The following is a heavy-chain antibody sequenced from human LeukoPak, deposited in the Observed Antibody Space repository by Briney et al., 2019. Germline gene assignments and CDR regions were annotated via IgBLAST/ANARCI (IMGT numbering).Heavy chain of an antibody. J-gene: IGHJ4*02. CDR1: GGSISSYY. CDR2: IYYSGST. D-gene: IGHD3-10*01. CDR3: ARTGWFGELSFDY. V-gene: IGHV4-59*08. Sequence: PSETLSLTCTVSGGSISSYYWSWIRQPPGKGLEWIGYIYYSGSTNYNPSLKSRVTISVDTSKNQFSLKLSSVTAADTAVYYCARTGWFGELSFDYWGQGTLVTVSS.